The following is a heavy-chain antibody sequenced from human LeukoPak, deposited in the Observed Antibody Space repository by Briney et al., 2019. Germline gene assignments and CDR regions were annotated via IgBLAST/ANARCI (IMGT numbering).Heavy chain of an antibody. J-gene: IGHJ4*02. CDR1: GGSIRSYY. Sequence: PSETLSLTCTVSGGSIRSYYWSWIRQPPGKGLEWIGYIYYSGSTKYNPSLKSRVTILVDASQNQFSLKLRSVTAADTAVYYCARGGATNFDSWGQGTLVTVSS. CDR3: ARGGATNFDS. V-gene: IGHV4-59*01. CDR2: IYYSGST. D-gene: IGHD1-26*01.